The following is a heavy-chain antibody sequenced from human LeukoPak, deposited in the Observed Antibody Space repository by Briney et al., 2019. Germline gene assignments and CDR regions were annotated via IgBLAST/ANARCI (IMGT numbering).Heavy chain of an antibody. CDR2: INPNSGGT. Sequence: GASVKVSCKASGYTFTGYYMHWVRQAPGQGLEWMGRINPNSGGTNYAQKFQGRVTMTRDTSNSTAYMELSMLRSDDTAVYYCARVTTIFGVVTILDYWGQGTLVTVSS. D-gene: IGHD3-3*01. V-gene: IGHV1-2*06. CDR3: ARVTTIFGVVTILDY. J-gene: IGHJ4*02. CDR1: GYTFTGYY.